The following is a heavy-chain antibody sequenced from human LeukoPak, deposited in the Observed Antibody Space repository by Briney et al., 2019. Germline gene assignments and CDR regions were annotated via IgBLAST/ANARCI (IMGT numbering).Heavy chain of an antibody. CDR1: GFTFSSYW. CDR3: ARASNHYDILTGPCDAFDI. Sequence: GGSLRLSCAASGFTFSSYWMSWVRQAPGKGLEWVANIKQDGSDKYYVDSVKGRFTISRDNAKNSLYLQMNSLRAEDTAVYYCARASNHYDILTGPCDAFDIWGQGTMVTVSS. D-gene: IGHD3-9*01. J-gene: IGHJ3*02. CDR2: IKQDGSDK. V-gene: IGHV3-7*01.